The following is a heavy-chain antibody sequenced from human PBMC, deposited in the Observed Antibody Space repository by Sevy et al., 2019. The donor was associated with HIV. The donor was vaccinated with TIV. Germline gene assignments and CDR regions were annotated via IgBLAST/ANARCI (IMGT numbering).Heavy chain of an antibody. Sequence: DSVKVSCKVSGYTLTALSMHWVRKAPGKGLEWMGTFDPEDGETRFAQKFQGRVTMTEDTSTDKAYMELSSLRSEDTAVYFCATTKDYYDSSGYPFDHWGQGALVTVSS. CDR2: FDPEDGET. J-gene: IGHJ4*02. D-gene: IGHD3-22*01. CDR3: ATTKDYYDSSGYPFDH. V-gene: IGHV1-24*01. CDR1: GYTLTALS.